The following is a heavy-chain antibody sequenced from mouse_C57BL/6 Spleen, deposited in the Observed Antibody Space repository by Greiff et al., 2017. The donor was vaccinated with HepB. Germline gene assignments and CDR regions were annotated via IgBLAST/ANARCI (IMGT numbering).Heavy chain of an antibody. V-gene: IGHV1-26*01. D-gene: IGHD1-1*01. CDR1: GYTFTDYY. CDR2: INPNNGGT. CDR3: ARDYYGSSLDY. Sequence: EVQLQQSGPELVKPGASVKISCTASGYTFTDYYMNWVKQSHGKSLEWIGDINPNNGGTSYNQKFKGKATLTVDKSSSTAYMELRSLTSEDSAVYYCARDYYGSSLDYWGQGTTLTVSS. J-gene: IGHJ2*01.